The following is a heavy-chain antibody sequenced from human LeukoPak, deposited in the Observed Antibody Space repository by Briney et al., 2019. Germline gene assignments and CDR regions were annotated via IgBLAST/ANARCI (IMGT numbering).Heavy chain of an antibody. V-gene: IGHV3-23*01. CDR1: GFTFNIYA. CDR2: ISGDGSDT. Sequence: GGSLRLPCAASGFTFNIYAMSWVRQAPGKGLEWVSVISGDGSDTYYAETVKGRFIISRDNSKDTLYLQMNSLRAEDTAVYYCANGGWYRAFDYWGQGTLVTVSS. CDR3: ANGGWYRAFDY. D-gene: IGHD6-19*01. J-gene: IGHJ4*02.